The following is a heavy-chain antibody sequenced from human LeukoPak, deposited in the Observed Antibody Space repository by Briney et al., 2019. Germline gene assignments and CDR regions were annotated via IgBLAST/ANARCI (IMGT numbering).Heavy chain of an antibody. CDR1: GYTFTNSD. CDR3: ARDPTYYYGSGSYYSHPDY. Sequence: ASVKVSCKASGYTFTNSDINWVRQAPGQGLEWMGWISAYNGNTNYAQKLQGRVTMTTDTSTSTAYMELRSLRSDDTAVYYCARDPTYYYGSGSYYSHPDYWGQGTLVTVSS. J-gene: IGHJ4*02. D-gene: IGHD3-10*01. CDR2: ISAYNGNT. V-gene: IGHV1-18*01.